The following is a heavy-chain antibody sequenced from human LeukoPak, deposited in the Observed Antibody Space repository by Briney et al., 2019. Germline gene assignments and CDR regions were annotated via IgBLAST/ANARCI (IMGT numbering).Heavy chain of an antibody. D-gene: IGHD3-22*01. V-gene: IGHV3-20*04. CDR2: IHWNGGRT. Sequence: AGGSLRLSCAASGFTFDNYGINWVRQAPGKGLEWVSRIHWNGGRTGYADSVKGRFTISRDNAKNSLYLQMNSLRAEDTAVYYCARDTPSGYYDSSGGYWGQGTLVTVSS. J-gene: IGHJ4*02. CDR3: ARDTPSGYYDSSGGY. CDR1: GFTFDNYG.